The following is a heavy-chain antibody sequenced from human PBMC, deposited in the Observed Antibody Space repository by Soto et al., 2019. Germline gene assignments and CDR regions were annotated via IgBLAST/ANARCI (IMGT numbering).Heavy chain of an antibody. Sequence: EVKLVESGGGWVQPGRSLRLSCAASGFSFDDYAMHWVRQLPGKGLVWVAGIGWRSFTLGYANSVKGRFTISRDNAQNFLYLQMDDLRAPDSALYFCAKDLLASSRGRFDVWGQGTLVTVSS. J-gene: IGHJ4*02. CDR3: AKDLLASSRGRFDV. CDR2: IGWRSFTL. V-gene: IGHV3-9*01. D-gene: IGHD2-15*01. CDR1: GFSFDDYA.